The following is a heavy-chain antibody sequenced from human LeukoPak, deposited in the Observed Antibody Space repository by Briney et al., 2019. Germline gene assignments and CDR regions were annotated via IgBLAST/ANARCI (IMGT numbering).Heavy chain of an antibody. CDR1: GFTFSSYA. V-gene: IGHV3-23*01. CDR2: VSGSGGGT. CDR3: ARAQREHLIFGGIAVFFAFDI. Sequence: GGSLRLSCAASGFTFSSYAMSWVRQAPGKGLEWVSTVSGSGGGTYYADSVKGRFTISRDTSKSTLHLQMNSLRAEDTAVYYCARAQREHLIFGGIAVFFAFDIWGQGTKVTVSS. D-gene: IGHD3/OR15-3a*01. J-gene: IGHJ3*02.